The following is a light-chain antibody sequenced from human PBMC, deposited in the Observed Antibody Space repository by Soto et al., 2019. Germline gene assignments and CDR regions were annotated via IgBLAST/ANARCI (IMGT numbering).Light chain of an antibody. CDR3: AAWDDSLNGRYV. Sequence: QSVLTQPPSASGTPGQRVTISCSGDRSNIGSNSVNWYQQLPGTAPKLLIYSNNQRPSGVPDRFSGSKSGTSASLAISGLQSEDEADYYCAAWDDSLNGRYVFGTGTKDTVL. CDR1: RSNIGSNS. CDR2: SNN. V-gene: IGLV1-44*01. J-gene: IGLJ1*01.